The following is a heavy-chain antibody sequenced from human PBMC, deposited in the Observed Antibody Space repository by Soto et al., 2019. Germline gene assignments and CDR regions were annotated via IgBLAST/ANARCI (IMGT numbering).Heavy chain of an antibody. V-gene: IGHV1-69*01. D-gene: IGHD6-13*01. Sequence: QVQLVQSGAEVKKPGSSVKVSCKASGGTFSSYAISWVRQAPGQGLEWMGGIIPIFGTANYAQKFQGRVTITAEESTSTAYMELSSLRSEDTAVYYCARKSIAAAGTYYYYGMDVWGQGTTVTVSS. J-gene: IGHJ6*02. CDR1: GGTFSSYA. CDR2: IIPIFGTA. CDR3: ARKSIAAAGTYYYYGMDV.